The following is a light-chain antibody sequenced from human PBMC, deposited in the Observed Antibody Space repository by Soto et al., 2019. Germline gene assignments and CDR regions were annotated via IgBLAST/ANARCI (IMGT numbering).Light chain of an antibody. V-gene: IGKV3-20*01. CDR3: QQYGNSPSS. CDR2: GAS. J-gene: IGKJ2*01. CDR1: QSVNGND. Sequence: ETVLTQSPGTLSLSPGERATLSCWASQSVNGNDLAWYQHKPGQAPRLLIYGASNRVTGIPVRFSGSGSATDFTLTISRLEPEDFAVYYCQQYGNSPSSFGQGTNLEIK.